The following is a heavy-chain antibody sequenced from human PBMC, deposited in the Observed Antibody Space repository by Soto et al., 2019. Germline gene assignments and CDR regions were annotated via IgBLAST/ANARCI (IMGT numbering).Heavy chain of an antibody. V-gene: IGHV1-18*01. J-gene: IGHJ4*02. CDR2: IYIDDA. D-gene: IGHD1-1*01. CDR1: GYTFSSYG. Sequence: ASVKVSCKPSGYTFSSYGFSWMRQAPGQGLEWMGWIYIDDAKYAQNFQGRVTMTTDTFTSTVYMELRSLTSDDTAVYYCARDRDWNLDYWGQGTLVTVSS. CDR3: ARDRDWNLDY.